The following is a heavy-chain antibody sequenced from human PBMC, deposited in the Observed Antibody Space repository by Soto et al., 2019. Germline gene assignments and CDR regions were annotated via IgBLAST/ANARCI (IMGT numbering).Heavy chain of an antibody. CDR2: ISGHNGYT. Sequence: GPSVKVSCKASGYTFTNHGISGVRQAPGQGLEWLGWISGHNGYTKYAQRLQGRVTMTTDTSTSTAYMELRSLKSDDTAVYYCARDLYPLAYYFDYWGQGTLVTSPQ. CDR3: ARDLYPLAYYFDY. CDR1: GYTFTNHG. V-gene: IGHV1-18*01. J-gene: IGHJ4*02.